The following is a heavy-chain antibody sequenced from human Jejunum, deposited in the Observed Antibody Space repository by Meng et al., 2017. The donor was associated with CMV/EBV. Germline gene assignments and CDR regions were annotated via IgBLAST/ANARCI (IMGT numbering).Heavy chain of an antibody. CDR3: ATVFDY. D-gene: IGHD4-17*01. Sequence: SLKISCAASGLHFTNYWMHWVRQAPGKGLVWVSGTNTAGTSTYYADSVKGRFTISRDNAKNTLYLQMNSLRAEDTAVYYCATVFDYWGQGTLVTVSS. CDR2: TNTAGTST. J-gene: IGHJ4*02. CDR1: GLHFTNYW. V-gene: IGHV3-74*01.